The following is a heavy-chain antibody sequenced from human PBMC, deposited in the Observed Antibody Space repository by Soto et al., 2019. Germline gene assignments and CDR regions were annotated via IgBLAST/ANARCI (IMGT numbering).Heavy chain of an antibody. CDR3: ARGGHDYIWGSYRYFSGDAFDI. CDR2: INHSGST. CDR1: GGSFSGYY. J-gene: IGHJ3*02. D-gene: IGHD3-16*02. Sequence: ASETLSLTCAVYGGSFSGYYWSWIRQPPGKGLEWIGEINHSGSTNYNPSLKSRVTISVDTSKNQFSLKLSSVTAADTAVYYCARGGHDYIWGSYRYFSGDAFDIWGQGTMVTVSS. V-gene: IGHV4-34*01.